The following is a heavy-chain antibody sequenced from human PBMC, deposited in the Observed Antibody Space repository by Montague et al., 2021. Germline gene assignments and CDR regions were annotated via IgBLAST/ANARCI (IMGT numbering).Heavy chain of an antibody. V-gene: IGHV3-30*18. Sequence: SLRLSCAASGFTFRSYGMHWARQAPGKGLEWMAVISYDGSNKYYADSVKGRFTISRDNSKNTLYLQMNSLTAEDTAVYYCAKDHDYYGSAHWRANHYCGMDVWGQGTTVTVSS. CDR1: GFTFRSYG. CDR2: ISYDGSNK. CDR3: AKDHDYYGSAHWRANHYCGMDV. D-gene: IGHD3-10*01. J-gene: IGHJ6*02.